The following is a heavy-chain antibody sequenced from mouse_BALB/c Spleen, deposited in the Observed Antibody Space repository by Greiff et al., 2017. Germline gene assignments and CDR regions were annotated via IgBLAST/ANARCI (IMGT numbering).Heavy chain of an antibody. J-gene: IGHJ4*01. CDR2: IRNKANGYTT. V-gene: IGHV7-3*02. CDR3: AREGNGYDAMDY. CDR1: GFTFTDYY. Sequence: EVQLVESGGGLVQPGGSLRLSCATSGFTFTDYYMSWVRQPPGKALEWLGFIRNKANGYTTEYSASVKGRFTISRDNSQSILYLQMNTLRAEDSATYYCAREGNGYDAMDYWGQGTSVTVSS.